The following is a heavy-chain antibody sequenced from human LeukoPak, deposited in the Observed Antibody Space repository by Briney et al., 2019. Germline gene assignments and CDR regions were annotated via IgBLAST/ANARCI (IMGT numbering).Heavy chain of an antibody. Sequence: GGSLRLSCAASGFTFSDYYLNWIRQAPGKGLEWVSYISSSGSTIYYADSVKGRFTISRDNAKNSPYLQMNSLRAEDTDVYYCASDIEQVTMTDAAFDLWGEGTMVTVSS. V-gene: IGHV3-11*01. CDR1: GFTFSDYY. D-gene: IGHD3-22*01. CDR2: ISSSGSTI. CDR3: ASDIEQVTMTDAAFDL. J-gene: IGHJ3*01.